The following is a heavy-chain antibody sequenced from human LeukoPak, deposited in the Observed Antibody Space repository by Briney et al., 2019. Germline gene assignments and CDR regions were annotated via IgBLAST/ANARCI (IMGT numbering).Heavy chain of an antibody. CDR1: GFTFSDYT. Sequence: PGGSLRLSCAASGFTFSDYTMNWVRQAPGKGLEWVSSISGSTRYIYYADSVKGRFTISRDNAKNSLYLQMNSLRAEDTAVYYCARDPIRRVYSGYDIDYWGQGTLVTVSS. CDR2: ISGSTRYI. V-gene: IGHV3-21*01. CDR3: ARDPIRRVYSGYDIDY. J-gene: IGHJ4*02. D-gene: IGHD5-12*01.